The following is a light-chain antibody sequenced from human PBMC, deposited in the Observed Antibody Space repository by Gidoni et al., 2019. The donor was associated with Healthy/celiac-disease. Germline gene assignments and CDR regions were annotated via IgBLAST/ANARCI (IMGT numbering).Light chain of an antibody. CDR2: DNN. V-gene: IGLV1-51*01. CDR1: SPNIGNNY. J-gene: IGLJ2*01. CDR3: GTWDSSLSAVV. Sequence: QSVLTQPPSVSAAPGPKVTISCSGSSPNIGNNYVSWYQQLPGTAPNLLIYDNNKRPSGIPDRFAGSKSGTSATLGITGLQTGDEADYYCGTWDSSLSAVVFGGGTKLTVL.